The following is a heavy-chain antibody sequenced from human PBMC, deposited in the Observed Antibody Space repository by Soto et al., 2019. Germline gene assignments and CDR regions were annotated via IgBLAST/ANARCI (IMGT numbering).Heavy chain of an antibody. J-gene: IGHJ4*02. CDR3: ARAHEYCRSSSCQVGGFDY. CDR1: GYAFTSYA. CDR2: ISAYNGNT. D-gene: IGHD2-2*01. V-gene: IGHV1-18*01. Sequence: ASVKVSCKASGYAFTSYAVSWVRQAPGQGLEWMGWISAYNGNTNYAQKLQGRVTMTRDTSTTTAYVELRSLRSDDTAVYYCARAHEYCRSSSCQVGGFDYWGQGTLGTVSS.